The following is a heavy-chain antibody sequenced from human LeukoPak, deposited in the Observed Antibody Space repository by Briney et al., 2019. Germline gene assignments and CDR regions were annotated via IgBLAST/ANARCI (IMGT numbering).Heavy chain of an antibody. J-gene: IGHJ4*02. CDR2: IYSSGST. Sequence: SETLSLTCRVSGASINSGSNYWGWIRQPPGKTLEWIGSIYSSGSTYYNPSLKSRVIIMIDTPKNHFSLTLSSVTAADTAVYYCARGPVGTYYYDSSGYTIFDYWGQGTLVTVSS. D-gene: IGHD3-22*01. CDR1: GASINSGSNY. CDR3: ARGPVGTYYYDSSGYTIFDY. V-gene: IGHV4-39*07.